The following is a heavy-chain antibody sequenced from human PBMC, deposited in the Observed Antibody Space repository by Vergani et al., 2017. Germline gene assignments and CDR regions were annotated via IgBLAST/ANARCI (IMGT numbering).Heavy chain of an antibody. V-gene: IGHV3-9*01. J-gene: IGHJ4*02. Sequence: EVQLVASGGGLVQRGGSLRLSCTASGFTFQAFAFHWVRQVSGRGLEWVSGIDRNYGVKNGNSFEGRFSISRDNAKNSLYLEMNSLRAEDTAVYYCARDYLDFSGSGSPYYFDHWGQGTLVTVSS. CDR1: GFTFQAFA. D-gene: IGHD3-10*01. CDR2: IDRNYGVK. CDR3: ARDYLDFSGSGSPYYFDH.